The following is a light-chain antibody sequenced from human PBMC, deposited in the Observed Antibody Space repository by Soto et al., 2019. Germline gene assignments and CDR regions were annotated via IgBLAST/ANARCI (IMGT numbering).Light chain of an antibody. CDR3: ASFARGAVPFVV. Sequence: QSALTQPPSASGSPGQSVTISCTGTSTDIGGYDFVSWYQQLPGKAPTLLIYEVYKRPSGVPARFSGSKSGNTASLTVSGLKADVGAVYYCASFARGAVPFVVFGGGTKRTV. J-gene: IGLJ2*01. V-gene: IGLV2-8*01. CDR2: EVY. CDR1: STDIGGYDF.